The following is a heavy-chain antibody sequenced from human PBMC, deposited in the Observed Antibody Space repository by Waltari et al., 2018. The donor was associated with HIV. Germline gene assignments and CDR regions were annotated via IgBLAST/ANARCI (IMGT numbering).Heavy chain of an antibody. CDR2: IYSGGST. J-gene: IGHJ6*02. CDR3: ARAGLSSVAATRSYYYGMDV. D-gene: IGHD2-15*01. V-gene: IGHV3-53*01. CDR1: GFTVSSNY. Sequence: EVQLVESGGGLIQPGGSLRLSCAASGFTVSSNYMSWVRQAPGKGLEWVSVIYSGGSTYYADSVKGRFTISRDNSKNTLYLQMNSRRAEDTAVYYCARAGLSSVAATRSYYYGMDVWGQGTTVTVSS.